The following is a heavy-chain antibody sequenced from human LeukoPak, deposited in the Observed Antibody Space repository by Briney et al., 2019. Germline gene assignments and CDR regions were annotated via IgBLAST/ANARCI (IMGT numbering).Heavy chain of an antibody. CDR2: IHYSGST. CDR1: GGSISSNHYY. J-gene: IGHJ4*02. D-gene: IGHD1-26*01. CDR3: ARDGTLSGSYWRSPFDY. Sequence: SETLSLTCTVSGGSISSNHYYWGWIRQPPGKGLEWIGSIHYSGSTYYYPSLKSRVTISVDTSKNQFSLKLSSVTAADTAVYYCARDGTLSGSYWRSPFDYWGQGTLVTVSS. V-gene: IGHV4-39*02.